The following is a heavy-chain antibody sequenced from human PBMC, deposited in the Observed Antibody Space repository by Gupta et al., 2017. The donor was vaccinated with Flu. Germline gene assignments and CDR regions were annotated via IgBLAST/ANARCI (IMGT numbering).Heavy chain of an antibody. V-gene: IGHV4-34*01. CDR1: GGSFSGYY. Sequence: QVQLQQWGAGLLKPSETLSLTCAVYGGSFSGYYWSWIRQPPGKGLEWIGEINHSGSTNYNPSLKSRVTISVDTSKNQFSLKLSSVTAADTAVYYCARYEDYGGKRVAFDIWGQGTMVTVSS. J-gene: IGHJ3*02. CDR3: ARYEDYGGKRVAFDI. CDR2: INHSGST. D-gene: IGHD4-17*01.